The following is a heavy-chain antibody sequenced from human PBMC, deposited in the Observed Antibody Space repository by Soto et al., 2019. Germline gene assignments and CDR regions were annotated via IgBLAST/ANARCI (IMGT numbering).Heavy chain of an antibody. CDR1: GFTFSDHG. V-gene: IGHV3-33*01. CDR2: IWYDGSNK. D-gene: IGHD3-16*01. J-gene: IGHJ4*02. Sequence: QVQLVESGGGVVQPGRSLRLSCAASGFTFSDHGMHWVRQAPGKGLEWVAVIWYDGSNKYYADSLKGRFTISRDNSKNTLYLQMNSLRAEDTAVYYCSRWGDDKKLSHWGQGTLVTVSS. CDR3: SRWGDDKKLSH.